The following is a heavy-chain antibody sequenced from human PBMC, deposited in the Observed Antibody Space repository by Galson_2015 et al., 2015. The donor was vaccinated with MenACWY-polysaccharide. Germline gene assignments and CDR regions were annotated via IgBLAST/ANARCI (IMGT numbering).Heavy chain of an antibody. CDR2: IIPFVGMT. CDR3: AKIYCSDGRCYFGD. Sequence: SVKVSCKASGGTFYEDSLYWVRHSPGQGLEWVGRIIPFVGMTHYAQKFQGRVTVTADKSTNTAQMELSSLRSEDTALYYCAKIYCSDGRCYFGDWGQGTLVIVSS. D-gene: IGHD2-15*01. CDR1: GGTFYEDS. V-gene: IGHV1-69*02. J-gene: IGHJ4*03.